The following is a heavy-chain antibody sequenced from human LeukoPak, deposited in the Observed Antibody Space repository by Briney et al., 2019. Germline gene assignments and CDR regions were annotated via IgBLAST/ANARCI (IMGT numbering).Heavy chain of an antibody. CDR2: ISPNSGGT. J-gene: IGHJ6*04. CDR1: GYTFTGYY. V-gene: IGHV1-2*04. CDR3: ARGEKTPDYYYYYGMDV. Sequence: ASVKVSCKASGYTFTGYYMHWVRQAPGQGLGWLGWISPNSGGTNYAQKFQGWVTMTRDTSISTAYMELSRLRSDDTAVYYCARGEKTPDYYYYYGMDVWGKGTTVTVSS.